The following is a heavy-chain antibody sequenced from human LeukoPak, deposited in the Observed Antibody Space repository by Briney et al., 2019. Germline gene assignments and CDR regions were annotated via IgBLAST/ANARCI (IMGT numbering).Heavy chain of an antibody. CDR2: INPSVGRT. J-gene: IGHJ4*02. Sequence: ASVKVSCKASGGTFSSYAISWVRQAPGQGLEWMGIINPSVGRTTYPQKFQGRVTLSSDTSTSTVYMDLSSLGSEDTAVYYCARADYVTNTWSSFDYWGQGTLVTVSS. V-gene: IGHV1-46*01. CDR1: GGTFSSYA. D-gene: IGHD3-16*01. CDR3: ARADYVTNTWSSFDY.